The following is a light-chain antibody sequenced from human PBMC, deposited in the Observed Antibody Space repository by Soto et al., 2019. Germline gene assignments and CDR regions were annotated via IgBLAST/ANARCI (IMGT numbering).Light chain of an antibody. CDR1: SSDVGGYHY. V-gene: IGLV2-11*01. Sequence: QSALTQPRSVSGSPGQSVTLSCTGTSSDVGGYHYVSWYQHHPGKAPKIIIYDVNKRPSVVLDRFSGSKSGNAASLTISRLKTEDEADYYCCSYAGSYTLVFGGGTKLPVL. J-gene: IGLJ2*01. CDR3: CSYAGSYTLV. CDR2: DVN.